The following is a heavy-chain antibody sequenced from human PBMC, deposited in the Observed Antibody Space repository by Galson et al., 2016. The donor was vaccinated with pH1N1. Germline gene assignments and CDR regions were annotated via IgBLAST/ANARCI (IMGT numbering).Heavy chain of an antibody. D-gene: IGHD1-1*01. J-gene: IGHJ4*02. CDR3: AKMARTSGPDSEYYFDF. CDR2: FYDSGSTT. Sequence: ETLSLTCAVSGDSITSGYYWGWIRQAPGRGLEWIGSFYDSGSTTYYKSSLKSRVAMSVDTSKNQFSLRLSSMTAADTAVYYCAKMARTSGPDSEYYFDFWGQGMLVTVSS. V-gene: IGHV4-38-2*01. CDR1: GDSITSGYY.